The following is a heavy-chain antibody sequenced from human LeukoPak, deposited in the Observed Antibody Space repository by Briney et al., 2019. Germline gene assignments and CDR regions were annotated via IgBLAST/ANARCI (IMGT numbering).Heavy chain of an antibody. J-gene: IGHJ6*02. CDR2: INHNGNVN. D-gene: IGHD3-16*01. CDR3: ARGGGLDV. CDR1: VFTFSSYW. V-gene: IGHV3-7*03. Sequence: GGYLRLSCTASVFTFSSYWMNWAHQAPGKGLEWVASINHNGNVNYYVDSVKGRFTISRDNAKNSLYLQMSNLRAEDTAVYFCARGGGLDVWGQGATVTVSS.